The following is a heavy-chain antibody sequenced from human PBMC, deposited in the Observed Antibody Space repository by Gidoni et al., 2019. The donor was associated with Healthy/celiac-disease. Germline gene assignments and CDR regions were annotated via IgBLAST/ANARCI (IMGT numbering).Heavy chain of an antibody. Sequence: QLQLQASVPGLVKPSETLSLPCTVSGGSISSSSYYWGCGRPPTGKGLWWIVSNYYSGSTYYNPSLKSRVTISVDTSKNQFSLKLSSVTAADTAVYYCARRSSSWSDAFDIWGQGTMVTVSS. CDR2: NYYSGST. J-gene: IGHJ3*02. CDR3: ARRSSSWSDAFDI. V-gene: IGHV4-39*01. D-gene: IGHD6-13*01. CDR1: GGSISSSSYY.